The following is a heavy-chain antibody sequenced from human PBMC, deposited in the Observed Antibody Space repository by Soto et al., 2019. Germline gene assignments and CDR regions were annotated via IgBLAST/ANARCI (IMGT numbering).Heavy chain of an antibody. CDR2: IYHSGTT. CDR1: GASISSYY. D-gene: IGHD3-10*01. CDR3: ARPLNYNYFDY. J-gene: IGHJ4*02. Sequence: SETLSLTCSVSGASISSYYWSWIRQPPWKGLEWLGYIYHSGTTSYNPSLQSRVTISLDTSKNLFSLKLTSATAADTAVYYCARPLNYNYFDYWGQGTLVTVSS. V-gene: IGHV4-59*01.